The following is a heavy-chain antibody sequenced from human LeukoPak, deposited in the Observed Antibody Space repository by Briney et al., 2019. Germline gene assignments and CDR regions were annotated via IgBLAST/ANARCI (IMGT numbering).Heavy chain of an antibody. CDR2: ISSSGTSV. V-gene: IGHV3-11*01. D-gene: IGHD3-16*01. Sequence: GGSLRLSCAVSGFTFSDYYTSWIRQAPGKGLEWVSYISSSGTSVNYADSVKGRFTISRYNAKKSLYLQMDSRRAEDTAVYYCARCMITFGGAADYWGQGTLVTVSS. J-gene: IGHJ4*02. CDR1: GFTFSDYY. CDR3: ARCMITFGGAADY.